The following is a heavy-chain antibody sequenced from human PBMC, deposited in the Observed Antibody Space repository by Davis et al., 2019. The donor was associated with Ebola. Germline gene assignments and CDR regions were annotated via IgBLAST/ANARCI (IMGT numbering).Heavy chain of an antibody. J-gene: IGHJ5*02. D-gene: IGHD2-15*01. CDR3: ARGGYCSGGSCYSPWFDP. Sequence: ASVKVSCKASGYTFTSYAIRWVRQAPGQGLEWMGWISAYNAYTNYAQKLQGRVTMTTDTSTSTAYMELRSLRSDDTAVYYCARGGYCSGGSCYSPWFDPWGQGTLVTVSS. CDR1: GYTFTSYA. CDR2: ISAYNAYT. V-gene: IGHV1-18*01.